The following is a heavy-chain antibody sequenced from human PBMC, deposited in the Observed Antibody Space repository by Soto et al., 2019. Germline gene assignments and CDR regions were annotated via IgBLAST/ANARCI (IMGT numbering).Heavy chain of an antibody. Sequence: QVQLVQSGAEVKKPGASVMISCKASGYVFTNHALTWVRQAPGQGLEWMGWISAYRGITNYAESLQDRVTMTRDTSTSTAYMELRSLSSDDTAVYYCAREFDSGNAGDYWGQGTPVTVSS. CDR3: AREFDSGNAGDY. CDR1: GYVFTNHA. CDR2: ISAYRGIT. V-gene: IGHV1-18*04. J-gene: IGHJ4*02. D-gene: IGHD3-10*01.